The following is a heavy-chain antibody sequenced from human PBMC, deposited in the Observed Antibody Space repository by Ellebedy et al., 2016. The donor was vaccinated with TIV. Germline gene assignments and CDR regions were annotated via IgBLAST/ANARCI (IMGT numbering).Heavy chain of an antibody. D-gene: IGHD1-26*01. V-gene: IGHV1-69*04. Sequence: AASVKVSCKASGGTFSSYAISWVRQAPGQGLEWMGRIIPILGIANYAQKFQGRVTVTTDTSTSTAFLELRSLRSDDTAVYYCARDSNGSQGDYWGQGTLVTVSS. CDR3: ARDSNGSQGDY. CDR1: GGTFSSYA. CDR2: IIPILGIA. J-gene: IGHJ4*02.